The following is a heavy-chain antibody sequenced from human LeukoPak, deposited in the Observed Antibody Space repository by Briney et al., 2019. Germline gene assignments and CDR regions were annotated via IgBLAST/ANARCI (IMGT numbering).Heavy chain of an antibody. CDR2: IYYSGST. D-gene: IGHD2-15*01. Sequence: SETLSLTCTVSGGSISSSSYYWGWIRQPPGKGLEWIGSIYYSGSTYYNPSLKSRVTISVDTSKNQFSLKLSSVTAADTAIYYCAENGYYSIDHWGQGILVTVSS. V-gene: IGHV4-39*07. J-gene: IGHJ4*02. CDR1: GGSISSSSYY. CDR3: AENGYYSIDH.